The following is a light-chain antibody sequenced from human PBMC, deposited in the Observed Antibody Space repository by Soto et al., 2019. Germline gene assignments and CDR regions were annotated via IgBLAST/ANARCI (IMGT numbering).Light chain of an antibody. CDR2: SNN. Sequence: QSVLTQPPSASGTPGQRVTISCSGSSSNIGSNTVNWYQQLPGTAPKLLIYSNNQRPSGVPDRFSGSKSGTSASLAISGLQSEDEADYYCAAWDVSLNGWVVFGGGTKLTVL. J-gene: IGLJ2*01. CDR3: AAWDVSLNGWVV. CDR1: SSNIGSNT. V-gene: IGLV1-44*01.